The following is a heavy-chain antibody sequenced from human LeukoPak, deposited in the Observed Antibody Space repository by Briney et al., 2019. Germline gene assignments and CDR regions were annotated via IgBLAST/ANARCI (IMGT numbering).Heavy chain of an antibody. V-gene: IGHV3-30*02. CDR3: ARDPQENWFDP. CDR2: IQYDGSDK. CDR1: GFTFSSYG. Sequence: GGSLRLSCAASGFTFSSYGMHWVRQAPGKGLEWVAFIQYDGSDKYYADSVKGRFTISRDNSKNTLYLQMNSLRAEDTAVYYCARDPQENWFDPWGQGTLVTVSS. J-gene: IGHJ5*02.